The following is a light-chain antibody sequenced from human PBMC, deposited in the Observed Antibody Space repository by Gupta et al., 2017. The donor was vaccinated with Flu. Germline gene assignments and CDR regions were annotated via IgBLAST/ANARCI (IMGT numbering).Light chain of an antibody. V-gene: IGLV6-57*03. CDR1: SGAIASNH. CDR3: QSYDPSFIWV. CDR2: EHD. J-gene: IGLJ3*02. Sequence: FVLPQPHSVSESPVQTVTISCTRSSGAIASNHVQWYQQRPGSAPTAFIYEHDQRPSGATDRFSGSIDRSSNSASLTISGLKREDEADYYCQSYDPSFIWVFGGGTKVTVL.